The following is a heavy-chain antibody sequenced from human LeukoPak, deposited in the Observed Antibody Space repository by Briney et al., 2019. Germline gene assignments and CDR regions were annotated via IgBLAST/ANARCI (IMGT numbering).Heavy chain of an antibody. V-gene: IGHV4-39*07. CDR1: GGSISSSSYY. CDR2: IYYSGST. CDR3: ARVKSSGWGIGFAY. Sequence: PSETLSLTCTVSGGSISSSSYYWGWIRQPPGKGLEWIGSIYYSGSTYYNPSLKSRVTISVDTSKNQFSLKLSSVTAADTAVYYCARVKSSGWGIGFAYWGQGTLVTVSS. J-gene: IGHJ4*02. D-gene: IGHD6-19*01.